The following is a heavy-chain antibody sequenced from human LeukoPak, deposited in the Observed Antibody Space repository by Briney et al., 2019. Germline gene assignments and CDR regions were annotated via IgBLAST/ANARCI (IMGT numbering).Heavy chain of an antibody. CDR2: IIPIFGTA. J-gene: IGHJ4*02. V-gene: IGHV1-69*13. CDR1: GGTFSSYA. D-gene: IGHD2-2*01. CDR3: ARGTGVVVPAAIAVVADFDY. Sequence: GASVKVSCKASGGTFSSYAISWVRQAPGQGLEWMGGIIPIFGTANYAQKSQGRVTITADESTSTAYMELSSLRSEDTAVYYCARGTGVVVPAAIAVVADFDYWGQGTLVTVSS.